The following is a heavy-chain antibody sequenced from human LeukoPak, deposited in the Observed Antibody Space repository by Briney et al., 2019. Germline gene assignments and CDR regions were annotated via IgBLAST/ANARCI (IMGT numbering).Heavy chain of an antibody. CDR3: AKDEYYYDSSGYSIDY. V-gene: IGHV3-7*01. D-gene: IGHD3-22*01. CDR1: GFTFSSYW. Sequence: GGSLRLSCAASGFTFSSYWMSWVRQAPGKGLEWVANIKQDGSEKYYADSVKGRFTISRDNSKNTLYLQMNSLRAEDTAVYYCAKDEYYYDSSGYSIDYWGQGTLVTVSS. J-gene: IGHJ4*02. CDR2: IKQDGSEK.